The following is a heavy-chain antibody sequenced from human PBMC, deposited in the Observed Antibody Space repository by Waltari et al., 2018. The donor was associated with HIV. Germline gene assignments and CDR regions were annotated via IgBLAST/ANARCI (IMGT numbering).Heavy chain of an antibody. V-gene: IGHV4-31*03. J-gene: IGHJ3*01. D-gene: IGHD2-8*01. CDR3: AREDRSVTNGGLDF. CDR2: INHSGST. CDR1: GVSVTSGAYY. Sequence: QVQLQESGPGLVRPSQSLSLTCTVSGVSVTSGAYYWTWSRQLPGKGLEWIGYINHSGSTYYNPSLQSRILISEDTSKNQFSLIMTSVTAADTAVYYCAREDRSVTNGGLDFWGRGTLVTVSS.